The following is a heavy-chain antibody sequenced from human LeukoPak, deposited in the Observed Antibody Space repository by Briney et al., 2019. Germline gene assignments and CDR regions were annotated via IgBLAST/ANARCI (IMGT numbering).Heavy chain of an antibody. CDR1: GFTFSTYA. CDR3: ARVRVVWDLDDAFDI. CDR2: ISVPGGNT. V-gene: IGHV3-23*01. J-gene: IGHJ3*02. Sequence: PGGSLRLSCAASGFTFSTYAMTWVRQAPGKALEWVSLISVPGGNTYYADSVKGRFTISRDNAKNSLYLQMNSLRAEDTALYYCARVRVVWDLDDAFDIWGQGTMVTVSS. D-gene: IGHD1-26*01.